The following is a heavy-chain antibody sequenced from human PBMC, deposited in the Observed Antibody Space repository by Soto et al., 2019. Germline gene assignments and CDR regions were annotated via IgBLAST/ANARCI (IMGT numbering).Heavy chain of an antibody. Sequence: NPSETLSLTCTVSGGSISSYYWSWIRQPAGKGLEWIGRIYTSGSTNYNPSLKSRVTMSVDTSKNQFSLKLSSVTAADTAVYYCARDAGDGLWFGELSKNWFDPWGQGTLVTVSS. CDR3: ARDAGDGLWFGELSKNWFDP. J-gene: IGHJ5*02. V-gene: IGHV4-4*07. CDR2: IYTSGST. D-gene: IGHD3-10*01. CDR1: GGSISSYY.